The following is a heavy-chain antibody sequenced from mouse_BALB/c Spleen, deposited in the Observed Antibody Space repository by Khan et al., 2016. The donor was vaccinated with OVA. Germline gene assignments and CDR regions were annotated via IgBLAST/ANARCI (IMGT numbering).Heavy chain of an antibody. CDR1: GFTFSTYG. V-gene: IGHV5-6*01. CDR2: ISSGGSYT. CDR3: ARLAYYYDSEGFAY. D-gene: IGHD1-1*01. J-gene: IGHJ3*01. Sequence: EVELVESGGDLVKPEGSLKLSCAASGFTFSTYGMSWVRQTPDQRLEWVATISSGGSYTYYPDSLKGRFTISRDNAKNTLYLQMSSLKSEDTAMFYCARLAYYYDSEGFAYWGQGTLVTVSA.